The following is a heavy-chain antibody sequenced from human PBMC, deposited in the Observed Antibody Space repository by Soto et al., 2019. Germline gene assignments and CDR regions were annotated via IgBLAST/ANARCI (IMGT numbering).Heavy chain of an antibody. Sequence: EVQLVESGGGLVQPGGSLRLSCAVSGLTFTTYNFNWVRQAPGKGLEWISFINPGSVTRHYADSVKGRFTISRDNAKNSLYLQMNRLTDADTAVYYCVRAWKGNSSGYFYWGQGTLVTVSS. D-gene: IGHD3-9*01. CDR2: INPGSVTR. CDR3: VRAWKGNSSGYFY. J-gene: IGHJ4*02. V-gene: IGHV3-48*02. CDR1: GLTFTTYN.